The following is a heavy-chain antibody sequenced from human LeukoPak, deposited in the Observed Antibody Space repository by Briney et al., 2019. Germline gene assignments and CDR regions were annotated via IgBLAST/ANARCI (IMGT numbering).Heavy chain of an antibody. CDR2: FCCSGGST. Sequence: GGPLTLSCVASGFTFSSYAMSWVRQAPGKGLEWVSAFCCSGGSTYYADFVKGRFTVSRDDFKNTLYLQMNSLRVDDTAVYYCAKDEAPAAGSWNYYYGMDVWGQGTTVTVSS. CDR1: GFTFSSYA. V-gene: IGHV3-23*01. D-gene: IGHD6-13*01. CDR3: AKDEAPAAGSWNYYYGMDV. J-gene: IGHJ6*02.